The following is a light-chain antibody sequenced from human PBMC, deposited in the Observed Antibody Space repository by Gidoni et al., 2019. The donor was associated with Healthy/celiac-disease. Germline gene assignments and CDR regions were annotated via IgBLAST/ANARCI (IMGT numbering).Light chain of an antibody. CDR2: WAS. J-gene: IGKJ4*01. CDR3: QQYYSTPLT. V-gene: IGKV4-1*01. Sequence: DIVMTQSPDSLAVSLGKRATINCKSSTSVLYSSNNKNYLAWYQQKPGQPPKLLIYWASTRESGVPDRFSGSGSGTDFTLTISSLQAEDVAVYYCQQYYSTPLTFGGGTKVEIK. CDR1: TSVLYSSNNKNY.